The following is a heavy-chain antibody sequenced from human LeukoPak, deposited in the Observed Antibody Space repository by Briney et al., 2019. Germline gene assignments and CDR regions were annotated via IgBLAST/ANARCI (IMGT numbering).Heavy chain of an antibody. CDR1: GGSISSSNW. CDR2: ISNSDNDI. CDR3: ASGSSSVGY. D-gene: IGHD6-6*01. Sequence: LSLTCAVSGGSISSSNWWSWVRQTPGKGLEWISYISNSDNDIYYAGSVKGRFTISRDNTRNSLFLQMNSLRPDDTAVYYCASGSSSVGYWGQGTLVTVSP. J-gene: IGHJ4*02. V-gene: IGHV3-11*01.